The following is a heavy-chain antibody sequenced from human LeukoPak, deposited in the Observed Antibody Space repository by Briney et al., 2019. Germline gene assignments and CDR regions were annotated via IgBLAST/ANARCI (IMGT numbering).Heavy chain of an antibody. D-gene: IGHD3-22*01. CDR3: ARADYDTSAYYYTFDY. Sequence: TSSETLSLTCTVSGGSINGYYWSWIRQPPEKGLEWIGYIYYRGSTNYNPSLKSRVTISVDMSKNQFSLKLSSVTAADTAVYYCARADYDTSAYYYTFDYWGQGTLVTVSS. CDR1: GGSINGYY. V-gene: IGHV4-59*01. CDR2: IYYRGST. J-gene: IGHJ4*02.